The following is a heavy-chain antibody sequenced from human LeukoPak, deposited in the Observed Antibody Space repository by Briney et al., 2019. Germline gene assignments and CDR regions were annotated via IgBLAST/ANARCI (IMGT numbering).Heavy chain of an antibody. J-gene: IGHJ6*02. D-gene: IGHD3-10*01. CDR3: ARLSGTMVRGVIPDYYYYGMDV. Sequence: SETLSLTCTVSGGSISSYYWSWIRQPPGKGLEWIGYIYYSGSTNYNPSLKSRVTISVDTSKNQFSLKLSSVTAADTAVYYCARLSGTMVRGVIPDYYYYGMDVWGQGTTVTVSS. CDR2: IYYSGST. V-gene: IGHV4-59*08. CDR1: GGSISSYY.